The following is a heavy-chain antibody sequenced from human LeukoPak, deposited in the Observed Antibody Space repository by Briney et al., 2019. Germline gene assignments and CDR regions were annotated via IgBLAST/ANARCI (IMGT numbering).Heavy chain of an antibody. CDR3: ARVNINNWHSCDY. CDR2: IYHSGSP. CDR1: GGSISSNNW. V-gene: IGHV4-4*02. J-gene: IGHJ4*02. D-gene: IGHD1-1*01. Sequence: SETLSLTCAVSGGSISSNNWWGWVRQPPGQGLEWIGEIYHSGSPNYNPSLKSRVTISVDKSRNHFSLNLSSVTAADTAVYYCARVNINNWHSCDYWGQGTLVAVSS.